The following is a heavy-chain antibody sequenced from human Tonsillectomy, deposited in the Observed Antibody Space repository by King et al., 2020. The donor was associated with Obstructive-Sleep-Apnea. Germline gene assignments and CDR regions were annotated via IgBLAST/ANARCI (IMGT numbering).Heavy chain of an antibody. CDR3: AKDKDSSGWYADY. CDR2: ISWNSGSI. J-gene: IGHJ4*02. V-gene: IGHV3-9*01. D-gene: IGHD6-19*01. CDR1: GFTFDDYA. Sequence: VQLVESGGGLVQPGRSLRLSCVASGFTFDDYAMHWVRQAPGKGLEWVSGISWNSGSIGYVESVKGRFTISSDNVKKSLYLQMNSLRVEDTALYYCAKDKDSSGWYADYWGQGTLVTVSS.